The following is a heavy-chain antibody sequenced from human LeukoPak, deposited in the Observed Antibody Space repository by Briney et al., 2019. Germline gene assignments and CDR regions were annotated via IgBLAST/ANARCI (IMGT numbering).Heavy chain of an antibody. J-gene: IGHJ4*02. V-gene: IGHV1-18*01. CDR3: ARVSHLWGVANFDY. CDR2: ISAYNGNT. Sequence: ASVNLSCKASGYTFTSYGISWVRQAPGQGLEWMGWISAYNGNTNYTQKLQGRVTMTTDTSTSTAYMELRSLRSDDTAVYYCARVSHLWGVANFDYWGQGTLVTVSS. D-gene: IGHD5-12*01. CDR1: GYTFTSYG.